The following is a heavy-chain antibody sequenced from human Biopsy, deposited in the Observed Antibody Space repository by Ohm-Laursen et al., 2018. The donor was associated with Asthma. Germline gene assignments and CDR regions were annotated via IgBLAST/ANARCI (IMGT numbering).Heavy chain of an antibody. CDR3: ATLRVYCRGANCFFFNY. CDR2: VYWTGST. Sequence: TLSLTWSVYGGSISSFYWSWIRQSPEKGLEWMGYVYWTGSTNYNPSLKSRVTISVDKSKNQFSLNLSAVTAADTAVYYCATLRVYCRGANCFFFNYWGQGTLVTVSS. V-gene: IGHV4-59*12. CDR1: GGSISSFY. J-gene: IGHJ4*02. D-gene: IGHD2-2*01.